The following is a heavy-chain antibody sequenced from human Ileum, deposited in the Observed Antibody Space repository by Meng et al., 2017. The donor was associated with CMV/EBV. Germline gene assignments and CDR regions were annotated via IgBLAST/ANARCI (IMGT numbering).Heavy chain of an antibody. CDR3: ATEKWAAAGYGAFDI. D-gene: IGHD6-13*01. CDR2: FHTSGTT. Sequence: QVHRQEAGPGLVKPSETLSLTCTVSGASISAYFWSWIRQPAGKGLECIGRFHTSGTTNYNPSLKSRVTMSVDSSKNQFSLNLSSVTAADTAVYYCATEKWAAAGYGAFDIWGQGTMVTVSS. J-gene: IGHJ3*02. V-gene: IGHV4-4*07. CDR1: GASISAYF.